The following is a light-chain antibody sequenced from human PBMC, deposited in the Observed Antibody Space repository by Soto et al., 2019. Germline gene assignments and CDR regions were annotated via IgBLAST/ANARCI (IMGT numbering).Light chain of an antibody. Sequence: EIVMTQSPATLSASPGERATVSCRASQSVSRNLAWYQQKPGQAPRLLIYGASTRATGIPVRFSGSGSGTEFTLTISSLQSEDFAVYYCQQYNNWPKWTSGQGTKVDIK. V-gene: IGKV3-15*01. CDR1: QSVSRN. J-gene: IGKJ1*01. CDR2: GAS. CDR3: QQYNNWPKWT.